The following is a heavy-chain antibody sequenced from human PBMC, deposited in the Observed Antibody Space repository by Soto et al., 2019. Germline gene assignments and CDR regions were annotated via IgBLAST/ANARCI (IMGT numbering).Heavy chain of an antibody. J-gene: IGHJ5*02. V-gene: IGHV4-59*12. Sequence: PSETLSLTCTVSGGSISSYYWSWIRQPPGKGLEWIGYIYFTGSTNYNPSLKSRVTISVDRSKNQFSLKLSSVTAADTAVYYCARVPDRWGQGTLVTVSS. CDR1: GGSISSYY. CDR2: IYFTGST. D-gene: IGHD2-2*01. CDR3: ARVPDR.